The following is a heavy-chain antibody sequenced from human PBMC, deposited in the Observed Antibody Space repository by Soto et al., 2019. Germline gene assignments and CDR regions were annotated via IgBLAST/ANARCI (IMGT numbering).Heavy chain of an antibody. J-gene: IGHJ5*02. Sequence: PSETLSLTCAVSGGSISSSNWWSWVRQPPGKGLEWIGEIYHSGSTNYNPSLKSRVTISVDTSKNQFSLKLSSVTAADTAVYYCAGLWFGELLEGNWFDPWGQGTLVTVSS. CDR2: IYHSGST. CDR3: AGLWFGELLEGNWFDP. V-gene: IGHV4-4*02. D-gene: IGHD3-10*01. CDR1: GGSISSSNW.